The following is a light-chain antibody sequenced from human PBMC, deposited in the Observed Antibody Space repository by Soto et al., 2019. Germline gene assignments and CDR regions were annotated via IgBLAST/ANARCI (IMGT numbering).Light chain of an antibody. V-gene: IGLV2-11*01. J-gene: IGLJ3*02. CDR2: DVS. CDR1: SSDVGGYNY. Sequence: QSALTQPRSVSGSPGQSVTISCTGTSSDVGGYNYVSWYQQHPGKAPKLVIYDVSKRPSGVPDRFSGSKSGNTASLTISGLQAEDEADYCCCSYAGGYTWVFGGGTKLTVL. CDR3: CSYAGGYTWV.